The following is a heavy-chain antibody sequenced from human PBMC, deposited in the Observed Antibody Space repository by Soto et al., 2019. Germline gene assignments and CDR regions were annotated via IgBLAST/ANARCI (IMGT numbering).Heavy chain of an antibody. J-gene: IGHJ5*02. Sequence: QVQLVQSGAEVKRPGASVKLSCKASGYTFTKYAIHWVRQAPGQGLEWMGWINAGSGNTKYSQKFQGRVTATRDTSATTVYMELSSLRFEDTAVYYCARGEGYCSGGVCYRWFDPWGRGSLVTVSS. CDR2: INAGSGNT. V-gene: IGHV1-3*01. D-gene: IGHD2-15*01. CDR1: GYTFTKYA. CDR3: ARGEGYCSGGVCYRWFDP.